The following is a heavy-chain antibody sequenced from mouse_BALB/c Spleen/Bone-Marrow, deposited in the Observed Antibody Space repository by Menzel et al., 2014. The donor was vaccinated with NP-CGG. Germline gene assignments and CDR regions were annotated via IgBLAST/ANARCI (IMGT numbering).Heavy chain of an antibody. D-gene: IGHD1-1*01. V-gene: IGHV1-9*01. Sequence: QVQLQQSGAELMKPGASVKISCKATGCTFSNYWIDWVKQRPGHGLEWIGEILPGSGTANYNEKFKGKATFTADTSSNTAYMQLSSLTSEDSALYYCARASVVPYYFDFWGQGTTLTVS. CDR1: GCTFSNYW. J-gene: IGHJ2*01. CDR3: ARASVVPYYFDF. CDR2: ILPGSGTA.